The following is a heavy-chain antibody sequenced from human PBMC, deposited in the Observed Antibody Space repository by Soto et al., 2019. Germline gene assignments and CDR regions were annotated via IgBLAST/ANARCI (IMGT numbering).Heavy chain of an antibody. J-gene: IGHJ3*02. Sequence: EVQMLESGGTLVQPGGSLRLSCAASGFTFGTYAMSWVRQAPGKGLEWVSGISASGGTTYYADSVKGRFTISRDNSKNTLDLQMNALRAEDTALYYCGKDPNGEYVGAFDIWDQGTMVTVSS. CDR3: GKDPNGEYVGAFDI. CDR1: GFTFGTYA. D-gene: IGHD2-8*01. CDR2: ISASGGTT. V-gene: IGHV3-23*01.